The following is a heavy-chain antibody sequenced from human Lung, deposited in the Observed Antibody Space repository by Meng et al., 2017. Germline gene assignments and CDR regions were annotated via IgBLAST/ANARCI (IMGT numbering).Heavy chain of an antibody. Sequence: QVRLPQWGPGMLKPSETLSLTCVGSGGSFSDYYWSWIRQPPGKGLEWIGEINHSGSTNYNPSLESRATISVDTSQNNLSLKLSSVTAADSAVYYCARGPTTMAHDFDYWGQGTLVTVS. J-gene: IGHJ4*02. D-gene: IGHD4-11*01. CDR2: INHSGST. CDR3: ARGPTTMAHDFDY. V-gene: IGHV4-34*01. CDR1: GGSFSDYY.